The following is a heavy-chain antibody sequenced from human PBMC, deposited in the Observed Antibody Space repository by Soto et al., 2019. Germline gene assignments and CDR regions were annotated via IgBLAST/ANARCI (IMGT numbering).Heavy chain of an antibody. V-gene: IGHV1-2*02. CDR1: GYTFTGYY. CDR2: INPNSGGT. J-gene: IGHJ6*02. CDR3: ARYRGEYYYGSGSGSGGMDV. D-gene: IGHD3-10*01. Sequence: ASVKVSCKASGYTFTGYYMHWVRQAPGQGLEWMGWINPNSGGTNYAQKFQGRVTMTRDTSISTAYMELSRLRSDDTAVYYCARYRGEYYYGSGSGSGGMDVWGQGTTVTVSS.